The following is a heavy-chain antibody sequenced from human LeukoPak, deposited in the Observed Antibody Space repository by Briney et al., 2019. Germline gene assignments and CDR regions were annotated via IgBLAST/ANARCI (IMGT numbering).Heavy chain of an antibody. V-gene: IGHV1-8*03. Sequence: ASVKVSCKASGGTFTSYDINWVRQATGQGLEWMGWMNPNSGNTGYAQKFQGRVTITRNTSISTAYMELSSLRSEDTAVYYCARGTLTGDVYYFDYWGQGTLVTVSS. CDR3: ARGTLTGDVYYFDY. J-gene: IGHJ4*02. CDR2: MNPNSGNT. CDR1: GGTFTSYD. D-gene: IGHD7-27*01.